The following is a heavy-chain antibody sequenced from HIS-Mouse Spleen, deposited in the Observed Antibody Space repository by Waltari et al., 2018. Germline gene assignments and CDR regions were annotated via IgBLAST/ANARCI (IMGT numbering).Heavy chain of an antibody. V-gene: IGHV4-39*07. J-gene: IGHJ2*01. D-gene: IGHD6-13*01. CDR1: GGSISSSSYY. Sequence: QLQLQESGPGLVKPSETLSLTCTVSGGSISSSSYYWGWIRQPPGKGVEWIGSIYYSGSTYCNPSLKCRVTISVDTSKNQFSLKLSSVTAADTAVYYCAREIPYSSSWYDWYFDLWGRGTLVTVSS. CDR3: AREIPYSSSWYDWYFDL. CDR2: IYYSGST.